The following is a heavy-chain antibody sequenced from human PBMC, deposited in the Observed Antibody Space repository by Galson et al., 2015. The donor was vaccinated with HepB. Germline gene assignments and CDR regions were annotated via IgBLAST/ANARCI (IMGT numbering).Heavy chain of an antibody. CDR3: ARVGVPAAMYYFDY. J-gene: IGHJ4*02. CDR1: GGSISSSSYY. V-gene: IGHV4-39*01. Sequence: ETLSLTCTVSGGSISSSSYYWGWIRQPPGKGLEWIGSIYYSGSTYYNPSLKSRVTISVDTSKNQFSLKLSSVTAADTAVYYCARVGVPAAMYYFDYWGQGTLVTVSS. CDR2: IYYSGST. D-gene: IGHD2-2*01.